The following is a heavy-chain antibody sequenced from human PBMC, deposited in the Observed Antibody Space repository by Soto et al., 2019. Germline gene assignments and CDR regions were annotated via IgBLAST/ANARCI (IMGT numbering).Heavy chain of an antibody. CDR1: GGSFSGYY. D-gene: IGHD6-13*01. Sequence: QVQLQQWGAGLFKPSETLSLTCAVYGGSFSGYYWSWIRQPPGKGREWIGEINHSGRTNYNPSLKSRVTISVDTSKNQFSLKLSSVTAADTAVYYCAREQPYSSSWYHDYWGQGTLVTVSS. V-gene: IGHV4-34*01. CDR2: INHSGRT. J-gene: IGHJ4*02. CDR3: AREQPYSSSWYHDY.